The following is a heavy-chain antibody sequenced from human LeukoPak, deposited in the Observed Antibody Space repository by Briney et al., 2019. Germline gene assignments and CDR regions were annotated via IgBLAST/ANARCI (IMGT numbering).Heavy chain of an antibody. CDR2: ISAYSGNT. CDR3: ARAPDDYDFWSGPFDY. J-gene: IGHJ4*02. CDR1: GYTFTNYG. V-gene: IGHV1-18*01. D-gene: IGHD3-3*01. Sequence: GASVKVSCKASGYTFTNYGISWVRQAPGQALEWMGWISAYSGNTNYAQNLQGRVTMTTDTSTSTAYMELRSLRSDDTAVYYCARAPDDYDFWSGPFDYWGRGTLVTVSS.